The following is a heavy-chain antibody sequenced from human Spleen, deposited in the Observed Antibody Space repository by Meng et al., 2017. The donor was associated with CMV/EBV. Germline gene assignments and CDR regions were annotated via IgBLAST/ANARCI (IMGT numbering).Heavy chain of an antibody. CDR1: GFTFDDYA. D-gene: IGHD2-15*01. Sequence: GGSLRLSCAASGFTFDDYAMHWVRQAPGKGLEWVSGISWNGGTKGYADSVKGRFTISRDNSKNTLHLEMNSLRVEDTAVYYCAKEGEDCSGGSCYGAWGQGTLVTVSS. J-gene: IGHJ5*02. V-gene: IGHV3-9*01. CDR2: ISWNGGTK. CDR3: AKEGEDCSGGSCYGA.